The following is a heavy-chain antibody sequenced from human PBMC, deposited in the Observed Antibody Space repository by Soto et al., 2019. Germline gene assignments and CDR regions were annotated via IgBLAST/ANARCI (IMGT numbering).Heavy chain of an antibody. J-gene: IGHJ6*03. CDR2: IIPILGIA. V-gene: IGHV1-69*02. CDR3: ARGYCSGGSCYGGYYYMDV. Sequence: QVKLVQSGAEVKKPGSSVKVSCKASGGTFSSYTISWVRQAPGQGLEWMGGIIPILGIANYAQKFQGRVTITADKSTSTAYMELSSLRSEDTAVYYCARGYCSGGSCYGGYYYMDVWGKGTTVTVSS. CDR1: GGTFSSYT. D-gene: IGHD2-15*01.